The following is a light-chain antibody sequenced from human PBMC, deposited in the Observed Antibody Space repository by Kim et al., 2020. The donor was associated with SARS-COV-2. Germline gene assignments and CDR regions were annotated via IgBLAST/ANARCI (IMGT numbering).Light chain of an antibody. Sequence: GQSITISCTGTSSDVGGYNYVSWYQQHPGKAPKLMIYDVSNRPSGVSNRFSGSKSGNTASLTISGLQAEDEADYYCSSYTSNSIGVFGGGTKLTVL. CDR3: SSYTSNSIGV. CDR1: SSDVGGYNY. J-gene: IGLJ3*02. V-gene: IGLV2-14*03. CDR2: DVS.